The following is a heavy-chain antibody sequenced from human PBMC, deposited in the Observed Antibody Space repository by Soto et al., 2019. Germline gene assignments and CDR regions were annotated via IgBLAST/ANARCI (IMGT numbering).Heavy chain of an antibody. Sequence: GGSLRLSCAASGFTFSSYAMHWVRQAPGKGLEWVAVISYDGSNKYYADSVKGRFTISRDNSKNTLYLQMNSLRAEDTAMYYCARGSAVDAFDIWGQGTMVTVSS. D-gene: IGHD3-10*01. CDR2: ISYDGSNK. J-gene: IGHJ3*02. CDR1: GFTFSSYA. CDR3: ARGSAVDAFDI. V-gene: IGHV3-30-3*01.